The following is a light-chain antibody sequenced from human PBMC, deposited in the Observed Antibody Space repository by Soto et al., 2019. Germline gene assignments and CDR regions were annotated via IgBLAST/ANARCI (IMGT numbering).Light chain of an antibody. CDR1: QSVSNK. Sequence: EILMTQSPATLAVSPGDRATLSCRASQSVSNKLAWYQQKPGQAPRLLIYGASNSATGIPDRFTGSGSGTDFTLTISRLEHEDFAVYYCQQRSNWHPITFGQGTRLEIK. J-gene: IGKJ5*01. CDR2: GAS. CDR3: QQRSNWHPIT. V-gene: IGKV3D-20*02.